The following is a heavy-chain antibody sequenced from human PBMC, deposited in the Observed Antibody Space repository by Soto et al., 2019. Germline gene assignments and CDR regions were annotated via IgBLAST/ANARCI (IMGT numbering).Heavy chain of an antibody. Sequence: ASVKVSCKASGYTFTSYGISWVRQAPGQGLEWMGWISAYNGNTNYAQKLQGRVTMTTDISTSTAYMELRSLRSDDTAVYYCARSAVVRSPDDAFDIWGQGTMVTVSS. CDR1: GYTFTSYG. CDR3: ARSAVVRSPDDAFDI. CDR2: ISAYNGNT. D-gene: IGHD2-2*01. V-gene: IGHV1-18*04. J-gene: IGHJ3*02.